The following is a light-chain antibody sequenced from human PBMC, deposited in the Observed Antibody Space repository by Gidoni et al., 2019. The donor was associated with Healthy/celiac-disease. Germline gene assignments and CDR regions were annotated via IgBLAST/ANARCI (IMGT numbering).Light chain of an antibody. CDR2: DAS. Sequence: DIKMTQSPSSLSASVGDSVTITCQASQDISNYLNWYQQKPGKAPKLLIYDASNLETGVPSRFSGSGSGTEFTFTISSLQPEDIATYYCQQYDNLPPRLTFGGXTKVEIK. CDR1: QDISNY. V-gene: IGKV1-33*01. J-gene: IGKJ4*01. CDR3: QQYDNLPPRLT.